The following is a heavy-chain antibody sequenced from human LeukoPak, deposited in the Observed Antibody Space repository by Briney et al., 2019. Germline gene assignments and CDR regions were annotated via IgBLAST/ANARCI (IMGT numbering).Heavy chain of an antibody. J-gene: IGHJ1*01. D-gene: IGHD2-2*01. V-gene: IGHV3-64*01. CDR2: ISKSGDDT. CDR1: GFAFSTYA. CDR3: ARIPEY. Sequence: GGSLRLSCAASGFAFSTYAMHWVRLTPGKGLEFVSAISKSGDDTSYGNDVKGRFTTSRDNIKNTVDLEMGSLRVDDTGIYYCARIPEYWGQGTVVTVSS.